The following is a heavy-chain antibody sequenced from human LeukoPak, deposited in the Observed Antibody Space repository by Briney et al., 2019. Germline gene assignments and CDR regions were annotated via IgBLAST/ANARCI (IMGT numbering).Heavy chain of an antibody. D-gene: IGHD3-10*01. J-gene: IGHJ6*02. CDR2: IYPDDSDT. V-gene: IGHV5-51*01. Sequence: GESLKISCEGSGYSFGNRWIGWVRQMPGKGLEWMGIIYPDDSDTIYNPSFEGQVTISADTSISTAYLQWSSLKASDTAMYYCARDAYGSGSSYNYYGMDVWGQGTTVTVSS. CDR3: ARDAYGSGSSYNYYGMDV. CDR1: GYSFGNRW.